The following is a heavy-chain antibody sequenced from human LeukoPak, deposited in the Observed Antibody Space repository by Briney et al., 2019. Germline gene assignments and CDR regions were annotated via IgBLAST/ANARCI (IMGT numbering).Heavy chain of an antibody. J-gene: IGHJ3*02. V-gene: IGHV4-59*01. CDR3: ARDKPEDNAFDI. CDR2: IYYSGST. CDR1: GGSISSYY. D-gene: IGHD1-14*01. Sequence: PSETLSLTCTVSGGSISSYYWSWIRQPPGKGLEWIGYIYYSGSTNYNPSLKSRVTISVDTSKNQFSLKLSPVTAADTAVYYCARDKPEDNAFDIWGQGTMVTVSS.